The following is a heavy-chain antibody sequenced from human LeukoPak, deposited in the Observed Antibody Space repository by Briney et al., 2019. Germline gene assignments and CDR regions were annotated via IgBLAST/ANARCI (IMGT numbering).Heavy chain of an antibody. V-gene: IGHV3-21*01. CDR3: ARPDYGDYGYGMDV. J-gene: IGHJ6*02. D-gene: IGHD4-17*01. CDR2: ISSSSSYI. CDR1: GFTFSSYS. Sequence: GGSLRLSCAASGFTFSSYSMNWVRQAPGKGLEWVSSISSSSSYIYYADSVKGRFTISRDNAKNSLYLQMNSLRAEDTAVYYCARPDYGDYGYGMDVWAKGPRSPSP.